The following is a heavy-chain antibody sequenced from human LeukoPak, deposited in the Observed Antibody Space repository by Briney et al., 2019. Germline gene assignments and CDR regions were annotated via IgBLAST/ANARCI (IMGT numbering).Heavy chain of an antibody. CDR3: ARLDIVAIVGATGFDY. Sequence: ASVKVSCKASGYTFTGYYMKWVRQAPGQGLEWMGWLNPNRVGTNNAQKFQGRVTMTRDTSISTAYMELSRLRSDDTAVYYCARLDIVAIVGATGFDYWGQGTLVTVSS. V-gene: IGHV1-2*02. J-gene: IGHJ4*02. CDR1: GYTFTGYY. CDR2: LNPNRVGT. D-gene: IGHD2-15*01.